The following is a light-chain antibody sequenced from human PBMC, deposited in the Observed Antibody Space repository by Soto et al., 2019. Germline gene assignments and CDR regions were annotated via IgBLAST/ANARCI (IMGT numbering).Light chain of an antibody. CDR2: GSS. J-gene: IGKJ2*01. Sequence: EIVLTQSPGILSLSPGERATLSCRASQTVSGNYLAWYQQKHGQSPRLLIYGSSHRATGIPDRFSGSGSGTDFTLTINRVEPEDFAVYYCQQYGSSPPYTFGQGTTLEI. CDR3: QQYGSSPPYT. CDR1: QTVSGNY. V-gene: IGKV3-20*01.